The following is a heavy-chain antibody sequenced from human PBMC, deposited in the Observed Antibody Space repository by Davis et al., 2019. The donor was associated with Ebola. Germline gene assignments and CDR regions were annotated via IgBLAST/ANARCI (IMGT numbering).Heavy chain of an antibody. CDR3: ARAGAGYDADYYYYGMDV. J-gene: IGHJ6*02. CDR1: GFTFSSYS. Sequence: GESLKISCAASGFTFSSYSMNWVRQAPGKGLEWVSYISSSSSTIYYADSVKGRFTISRDNAKNSLYLQMNSLRDEDTAVYYCARAGAGYDADYYYYGMDVWGQGTTVTVSS. D-gene: IGHD1-26*01. CDR2: ISSSSSTI. V-gene: IGHV3-48*02.